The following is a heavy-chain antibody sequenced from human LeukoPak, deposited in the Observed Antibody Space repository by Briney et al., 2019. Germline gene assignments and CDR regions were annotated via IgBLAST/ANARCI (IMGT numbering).Heavy chain of an antibody. Sequence: SQTLSLTCVISGDXVSANSVVWHWIRQSPSRGLEWLGKTYYRSKWTNDYAVSVKSRISINPDTAKNQFSLQLNSVTPEDTAVYYCARSRNYAMDVWGQGTTVTVPS. CDR3: ARSRNYAMDV. J-gene: IGHJ6*01. CDR2: TYYRSKWTN. CDR1: GDXVSANSVV. V-gene: IGHV6-1*01.